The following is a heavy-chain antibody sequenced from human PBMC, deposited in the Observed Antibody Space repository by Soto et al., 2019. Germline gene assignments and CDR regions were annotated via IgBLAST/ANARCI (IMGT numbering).Heavy chain of an antibody. CDR3: ARMQQLRRVYYYYYGMDV. CDR2: INHSGST. J-gene: IGHJ6*02. D-gene: IGHD6-13*01. Sequence: QVQLLQWGAGLLKPSETLSLTCAVYGGSFSGYYWSWIRQPPGKGLEWIGEINHSGSTNYNPSLKSRVTISVDTSKNQFSLKLSSVTAADTAVYYCARMQQLRRVYYYYYGMDVWGQGTTVTVSS. V-gene: IGHV4-34*01. CDR1: GGSFSGYY.